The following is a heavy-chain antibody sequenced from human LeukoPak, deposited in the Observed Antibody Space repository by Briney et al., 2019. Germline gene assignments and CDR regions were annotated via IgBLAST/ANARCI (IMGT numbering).Heavy chain of an antibody. Sequence: SETLSLTCAVHGGSFSGYYWSGIRQPPRKGLEWSGEINHSGSTNYNPSLKGRVTISVDTSKNQFSLKLSSVPAADTAVYFCGRSRNYYGSGSYRLDYYYYMDVWGRGTTVTVSS. CDR1: GGSFSGYY. CDR3: GRSRNYYGSGSYRLDYYYYMDV. D-gene: IGHD3-10*01. V-gene: IGHV4-34*01. CDR2: INHSGST. J-gene: IGHJ6*03.